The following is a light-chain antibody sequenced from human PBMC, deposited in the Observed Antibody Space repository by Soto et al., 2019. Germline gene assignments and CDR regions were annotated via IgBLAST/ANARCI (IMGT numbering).Light chain of an antibody. J-gene: IGKJ4*01. CDR1: QSVSEF. Sequence: EIVLTQSPATLSLSPGGRATLSCRASQSVSEFLAWYQQKPGQAPRLLIYDASNRATGIPARFSGSGSGTDFTLTISSLEAEDFALYYCQQRSKWPVTFGGGTKVDI. V-gene: IGKV3-11*01. CDR2: DAS. CDR3: QQRSKWPVT.